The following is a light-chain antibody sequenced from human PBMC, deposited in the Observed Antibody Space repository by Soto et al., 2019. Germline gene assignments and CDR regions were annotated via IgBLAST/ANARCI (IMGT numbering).Light chain of an antibody. CDR3: SSYAGRNEGV. CDR1: SSDVGGYNY. Sequence: QSVLTQPPSASGSPGQSVTISCTGTSSDVGGYNYVSWYQQYPGKAPKLMIYEVSKRPSGVPDRFSGSKSGNTASLTVSGLQAEDEADYYCSSYAGRNEGVFGTGTKVTVL. J-gene: IGLJ1*01. V-gene: IGLV2-8*01. CDR2: EVS.